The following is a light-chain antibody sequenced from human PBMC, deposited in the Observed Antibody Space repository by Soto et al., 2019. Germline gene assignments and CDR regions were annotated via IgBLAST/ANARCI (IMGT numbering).Light chain of an antibody. CDR3: QQYGGSPLT. CDR2: GAS. J-gene: IGKJ4*01. V-gene: IGKV3-20*01. Sequence: EIVLTQSPGTLSLSPGERATLSCRASQTVSSTFLAWYQQKPAQAPRLLIYGASSRAPGIPDRFSGSGSGTDFTLTISRLEPEDFAVYSCQQYGGSPLTFGGGTKVEIK. CDR1: QTVSSTF.